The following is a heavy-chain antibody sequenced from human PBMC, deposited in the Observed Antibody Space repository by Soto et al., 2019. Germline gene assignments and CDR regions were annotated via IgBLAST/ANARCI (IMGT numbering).Heavy chain of an antibody. D-gene: IGHD2-2*01. Sequence: GGSLRLSCAASGFTFSSYAMSWVRQAPGKGLEWVSAISGSGGSTYYADSVKGRFTISRDNSKNTLYLQMNSLRAEDTAVYYCARNPPPYYCSSTSCDGDYYYYYMDVWGKGTTVTVSS. CDR1: GFTFSSYA. J-gene: IGHJ6*03. CDR2: ISGSGGST. V-gene: IGHV3-23*01. CDR3: ARNPPPYYCSSTSCDGDYYYYYMDV.